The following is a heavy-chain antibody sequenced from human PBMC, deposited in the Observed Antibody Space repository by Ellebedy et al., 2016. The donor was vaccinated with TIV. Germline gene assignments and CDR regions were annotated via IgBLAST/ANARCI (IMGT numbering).Heavy chain of an antibody. D-gene: IGHD6-13*01. Sequence: AASVKVSCKASGYTFTSYYMHWVRQAPGQGLVWMGIINTRGGSTSSAQKLQGRETMTRDTSTSTVYIELSRLRSEDTAVYYRARVFSSWYLTPDYWGQGTLVTVSS. CDR3: ARVFSSWYLTPDY. CDR1: GYTFTSYY. V-gene: IGHV1-46*04. CDR2: INTRGGST. J-gene: IGHJ4*02.